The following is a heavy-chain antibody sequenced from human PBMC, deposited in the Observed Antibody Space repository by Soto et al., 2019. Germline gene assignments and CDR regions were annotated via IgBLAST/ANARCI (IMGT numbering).Heavy chain of an antibody. V-gene: IGHV3-33*01. CDR2: IWYDGSIY. Sequence: QVQLVESGGGVVQPGRSLRLSCAASGFTFNIYGMHWVRQAPGKGLEWVAVIWYDGSIYYYGDSVKGRFTISRDNSKNTLYLQMNSLRAEDTAVYYCARGGERSTVTHNAFDIWGPGTMVTVSS. J-gene: IGHJ3*02. CDR1: GFTFNIYG. D-gene: IGHD4-17*01. CDR3: ARGGERSTVTHNAFDI.